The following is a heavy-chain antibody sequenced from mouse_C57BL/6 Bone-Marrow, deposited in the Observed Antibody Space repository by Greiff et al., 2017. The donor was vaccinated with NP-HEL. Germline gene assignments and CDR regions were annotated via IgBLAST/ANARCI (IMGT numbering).Heavy chain of an antibody. CDR2: IRLKSDNYAT. Sequence: VQLKESGGGLVQPGGSMKLSCVASGFTFSNYWMNWVRQSPEKGLEWVAQIRLKSDNYATHYAESVKGRFTISRDDSKSSVYLQMNNLRAEDTGIYYCTYYYGSPLFAYWGQGTLVTVSA. CDR1: GFTFSNYW. V-gene: IGHV6-3*01. J-gene: IGHJ3*01. D-gene: IGHD1-1*01. CDR3: TYYYGSPLFAY.